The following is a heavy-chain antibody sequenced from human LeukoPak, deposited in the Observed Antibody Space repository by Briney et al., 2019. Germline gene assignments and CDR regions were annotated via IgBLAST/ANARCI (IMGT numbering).Heavy chain of an antibody. V-gene: IGHV3-21*01. CDR3: ARAVAMVPAFDI. CDR2: ISSSSSYI. J-gene: IGHJ3*02. D-gene: IGHD3-10*01. Sequence: GGSRRLSCAASGFTFSSYSMNWVRQAPGKGLEWVSSISSSSSYIYYADSVKGRFTISRDNAKNSLYLQMNSLRAEDTAVYYCARAVAMVPAFDIWGQGTMVTVSS. CDR1: GFTFSSYS.